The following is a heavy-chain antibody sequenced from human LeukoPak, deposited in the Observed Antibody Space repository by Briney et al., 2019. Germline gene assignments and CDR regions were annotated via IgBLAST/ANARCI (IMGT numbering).Heavy chain of an antibody. CDR3: ATEADGGPDY. V-gene: IGHV3-15*01. Sequence: GGSLRLSCAASGFTFSNAWMSWVRQGPGKGLEWVGRIKSNTDGGTTDYAAPVRGRFTISRDDSENTLYLLMNSLKTDDTAVYYCATEADGGPDYWGQGTLVTVSS. D-gene: IGHD4-23*01. CDR2: IKSNTDGGTT. J-gene: IGHJ4*02. CDR1: GFTFSNAW.